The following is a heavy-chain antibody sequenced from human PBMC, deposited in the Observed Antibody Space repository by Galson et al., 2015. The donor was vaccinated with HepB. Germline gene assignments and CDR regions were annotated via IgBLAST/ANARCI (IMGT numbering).Heavy chain of an antibody. CDR3: ARGKQWLVGYFDY. CDR1: GFTFSSYG. Sequence: CAASGFTFSSYGMHWVRQAPGKGLEWVAVIWYDGSNKYYADSVKGRFTISRDNSKNTLYLQMNSLRAEDTAVYYCARGKQWLVGYFDYWGQGTLVTVSS. V-gene: IGHV3-33*01. CDR2: IWYDGSNK. D-gene: IGHD6-19*01. J-gene: IGHJ4*02.